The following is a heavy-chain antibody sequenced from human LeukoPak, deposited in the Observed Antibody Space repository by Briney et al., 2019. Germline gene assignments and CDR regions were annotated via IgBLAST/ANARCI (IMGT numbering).Heavy chain of an antibody. J-gene: IGHJ6*02. CDR3: ARSIARSYASYYAMDV. Sequence: SEGLSLSCSVYARSITTAYGRSVRQPPGKGLEWIGYNYYSGSTVYNPSLKSRVTISLDTSKNQSSLRLTSVTAADTAVYFCARSIARSYASYYAMDVWGQGTTVTVSS. CDR1: ARSITTAY. D-gene: IGHD1-26*01. V-gene: IGHV4-59*01. CDR2: NYYSGST.